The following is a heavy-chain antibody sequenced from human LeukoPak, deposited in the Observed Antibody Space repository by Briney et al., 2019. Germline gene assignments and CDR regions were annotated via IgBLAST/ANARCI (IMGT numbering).Heavy chain of an antibody. CDR2: IYTSGST. V-gene: IGHV4-61*02. D-gene: IGHD3-3*01. J-gene: IGHJ5*02. CDR1: GGSISSGSYY. CDR3: ARDPHAPTIFGVFDP. Sequence: SETLSLTCTVSGGSISSGSYYWSWIRQPAGKGLEWIGRIYTSGSTNYNPSLKSRVTISVDTFKNQFSLKLSSVTAADTAVYYCARDPHAPTIFGVFDPWGQGTLVTVSS.